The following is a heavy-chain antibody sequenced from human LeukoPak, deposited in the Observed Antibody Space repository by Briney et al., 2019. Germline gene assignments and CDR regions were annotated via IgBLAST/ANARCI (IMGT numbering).Heavy chain of an antibody. J-gene: IGHJ4*02. CDR2: SSGGGSTT. V-gene: IGHV3-23*01. CDR1: GFNFDSYA. D-gene: IGHD2-2*01. CDR3: ATRPLMPPRFDN. Sequence: PGGSLRLSCAASGFNFDSYAMTWVRQAPGKGLEWVSSSSGGGSTTYYADSVKGRFSVSRDISKSTLFLQMDSLRAEDTAIYYCATRPLMPPRFDNWGQGTLVTVSS.